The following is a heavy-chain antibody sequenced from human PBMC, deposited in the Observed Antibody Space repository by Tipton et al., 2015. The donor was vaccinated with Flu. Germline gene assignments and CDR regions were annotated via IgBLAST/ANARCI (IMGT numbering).Heavy chain of an antibody. CDR2: ISSGSNRI. D-gene: IGHD4-17*01. Sequence: LRLSCAASGFTFSSHEVTWVRQAPGKGLEWISYISSGSNRIHYADSVKGRFTISRDNAKNSLYLQMNSLRAEDTAVYFCARGVTTVVNYYFDYWGQGTLVTVSS. J-gene: IGHJ4*02. CDR3: ARGVTTVVNYYFDY. V-gene: IGHV3-48*03. CDR1: GFTFSSHE.